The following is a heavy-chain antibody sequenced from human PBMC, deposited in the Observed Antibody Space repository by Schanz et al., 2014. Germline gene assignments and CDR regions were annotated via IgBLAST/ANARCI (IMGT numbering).Heavy chain of an antibody. D-gene: IGHD3-10*01. Sequence: EVQLVESGGGLVQPGESLRLSCAVSGFTVDSNYMSWVRQAPGKGLEWVSIIYPDGSTNYGDSMKGRFTVSRDEWKNTLYLQMNSLRGEDSAVYYCARPSGSYFWAFDIWGQGTMVTVSS. CDR3: ARPSGSYFWAFDI. V-gene: IGHV3-66*01. CDR2: IYPDGST. CDR1: GFTVDSNY. J-gene: IGHJ3*02.